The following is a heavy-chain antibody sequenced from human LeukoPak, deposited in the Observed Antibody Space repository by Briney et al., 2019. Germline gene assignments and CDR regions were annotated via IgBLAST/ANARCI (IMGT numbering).Heavy chain of an antibody. D-gene: IGHD4-17*01. Sequence: PGESLRLSCAAYGFTFSTYALSWVRQAPGKGLEWVSSIRGSDGSTYYADSVKGRFAISRDNSKNTLYLQMNSLRAEDTAVYYCAKDVYGDYGGLDYWGQGTLVTVSA. CDR2: IRGSDGST. V-gene: IGHV3-23*01. CDR3: AKDVYGDYGGLDY. CDR1: GFTFSTYA. J-gene: IGHJ4*02.